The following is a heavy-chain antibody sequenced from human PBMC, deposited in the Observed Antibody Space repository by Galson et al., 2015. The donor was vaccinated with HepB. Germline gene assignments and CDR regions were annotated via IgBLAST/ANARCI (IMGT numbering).Heavy chain of an antibody. CDR2: IDPSDSYT. CDR1: GYSFISHW. J-gene: IGHJ4*02. Sequence: QSGAEVKKPGESLRISCKGSGYSFISHWISWVRQMPGKGLEWMGRIDPSDSYTNYSPSFQGHVTFSADKSITTAYLQWSSLKASDTAMYYCARHVLDGYNYLPGDYWGQGTLVTVSS. V-gene: IGHV5-10-1*01. D-gene: IGHD5-24*01. CDR3: ARHVLDGYNYLPGDY.